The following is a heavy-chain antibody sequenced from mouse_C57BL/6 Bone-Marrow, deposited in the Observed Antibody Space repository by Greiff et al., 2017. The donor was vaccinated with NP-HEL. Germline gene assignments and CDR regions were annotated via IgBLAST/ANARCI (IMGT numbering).Heavy chain of an antibody. CDR3: TYYYGLWYFDV. V-gene: IGHV14-4*01. D-gene: IGHD1-1*01. J-gene: IGHJ1*03. CDR2: IDPENGDT. CDR1: GFNIKDDY. Sequence: EVQLQQSGAELVRPGASVKLSCTASGFNIKDDYMHWVKQRPEQGLEWIGWIDPENGDTEYASKFQGKATITADTSSNTAYLQLSSLPSEDTAVYYCTYYYGLWYFDVWGTGTTVTVSS.